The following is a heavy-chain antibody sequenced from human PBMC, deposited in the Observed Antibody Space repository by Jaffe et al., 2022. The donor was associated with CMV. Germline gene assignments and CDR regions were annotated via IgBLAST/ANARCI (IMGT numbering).Heavy chain of an antibody. Sequence: QVQLVESGGGVVQPGRSLRLSCAASGFTFSSYGMHWVRQAPGKGLEWVAVIWYDGSNKYYADSVKGRFTISRDNSKNTLYLQMNSLRAEDTAVYYCARDESYDSSGYLNDPFDYWGQGTLVTVSS. V-gene: IGHV3-33*08. J-gene: IGHJ4*02. CDR1: GFTFSSYG. CDR3: ARDESYDSSGYLNDPFDY. D-gene: IGHD3-22*01. CDR2: IWYDGSNK.